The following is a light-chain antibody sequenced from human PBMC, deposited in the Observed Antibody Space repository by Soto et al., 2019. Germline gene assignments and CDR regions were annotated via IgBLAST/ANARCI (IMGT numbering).Light chain of an antibody. J-gene: IGLJ2*01. V-gene: IGLV1-40*01. CDR1: SSNIGALYD. CDR2: DNN. CDR3: QSYDNSLSGHVV. Sequence: QSVLTQPPSVSGAPGQSVTISCTGSSSNIGALYDVNWYQQLPGTAPKLLIYDNNNRPSGVPDRFSGSKSGTSASLAITGLQADDEADYYCQSYDNSLSGHVVFGGGTKLTVL.